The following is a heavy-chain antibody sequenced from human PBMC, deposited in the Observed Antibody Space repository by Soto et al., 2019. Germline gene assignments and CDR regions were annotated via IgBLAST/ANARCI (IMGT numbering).Heavy chain of an antibody. CDR1: GFTFSSYA. J-gene: IGHJ3*02. V-gene: IGHV3-64*01. Sequence: GGSLRLSCAASGFTFSSYAMHWVRQAPGKGLEYVSAISSKGGSTYYANFVKGRFTIPRDNSKNTLYLQMGSLRAEDMAVYYCAREENYDYIWGSYPKGGPFDIWGQGTMVTVSS. CDR2: ISSKGGST. D-gene: IGHD3-16*02. CDR3: AREENYDYIWGSYPKGGPFDI.